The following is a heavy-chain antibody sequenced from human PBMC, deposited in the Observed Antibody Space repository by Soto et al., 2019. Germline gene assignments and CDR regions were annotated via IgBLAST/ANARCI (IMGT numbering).Heavy chain of an antibody. CDR2: IIHTGST. J-gene: IGHJ4*02. CDR3: APQVVPTATKKP. D-gene: IGHD2-2*01. Sequence: QVQLQQWGAGLLKPSETMSLTCAVFGGSFSGYYWRWIRQPPGKGLEWIGEIIHTGSTNYNPSLKSRVTRAIDTSKKQFSLKLSAVTAADTAVYYCAPQVVPTATKKPWGQGTLVTVSS. CDR1: GGSFSGYY. V-gene: IGHV4-34*12.